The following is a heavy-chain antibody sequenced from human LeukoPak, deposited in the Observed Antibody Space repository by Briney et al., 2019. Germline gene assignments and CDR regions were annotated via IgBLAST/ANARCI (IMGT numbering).Heavy chain of an antibody. D-gene: IGHD3-3*01. CDR2: ISGSGGST. Sequence: PGGSLRLSCAASGFTFSDYYMSWIRQAPGKGLEWVSGISGSGGSTYYADSVKGRFTISRDNSKNTLYLQMNSLRAEDAAIYYCAKDRIWSGYSKYYFDCWGQGTLVTVSS. CDR3: AKDRIWSGYSKYYFDC. CDR1: GFTFSDYY. J-gene: IGHJ4*02. V-gene: IGHV3-23*01.